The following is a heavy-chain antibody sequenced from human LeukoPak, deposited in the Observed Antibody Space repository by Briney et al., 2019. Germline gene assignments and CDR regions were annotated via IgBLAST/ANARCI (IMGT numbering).Heavy chain of an antibody. CDR1: GFIFSSYV. Sequence: GGSLRLSCAASGFIFSSYVMHWVRQAPGKGLEWVAVISHDGRSNYYADSVKGRFTISRDNSKNTLHLQMNSLRAEDTAVYYCTRRLDSGSYFSFEYWGQGTLVTVSS. CDR3: TRRLDSGSYFSFEY. CDR2: ISHDGRSN. D-gene: IGHD1-26*01. J-gene: IGHJ4*02. V-gene: IGHV3-30*04.